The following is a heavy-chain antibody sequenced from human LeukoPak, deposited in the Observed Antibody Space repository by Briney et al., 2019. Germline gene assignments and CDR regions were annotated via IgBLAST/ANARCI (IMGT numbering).Heavy chain of an antibody. V-gene: IGHV4-59*12. CDR1: GGSISSYY. J-gene: IGHJ4*02. CDR3: ARDGRSSGWFFDY. CDR2: IYYTGSS. Sequence: SETLSLTCTVSGGSISSYYWSWIRQPPGKGLEWIGSIYYTGSSNYNPSLKSRVTISVDTSKNQFSLRLSSVTAADTAVYYCARDGRSSGWFFDYWGQGTLVPVSS. D-gene: IGHD6-19*01.